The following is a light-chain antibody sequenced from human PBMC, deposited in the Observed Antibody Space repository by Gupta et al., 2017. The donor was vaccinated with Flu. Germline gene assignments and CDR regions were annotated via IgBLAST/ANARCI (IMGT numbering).Light chain of an antibody. CDR1: SSNIGSNT. Sequence: QSVLTQPPSASGTPGQRVTISCSGSSSNIGSNTVNWYQQLPRTAPKLLIYSNNQRPSGVPDRFSGSKSGTSASLAISGLQSEDEADYYCAAWDDSLNGPVFGGGIKLTVL. CDR3: AAWDDSLNGPV. CDR2: SNN. V-gene: IGLV1-44*01. J-gene: IGLJ3*02.